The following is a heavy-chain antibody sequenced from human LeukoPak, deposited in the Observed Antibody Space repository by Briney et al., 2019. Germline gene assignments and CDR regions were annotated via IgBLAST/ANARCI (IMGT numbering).Heavy chain of an antibody. CDR1: GYTFTSYY. D-gene: IGHD3-22*01. CDR2: INPGGGST. CDR3: ARRTSFRDSSGSYDY. J-gene: IGHJ4*02. Sequence: ASVKVSCKASGYTFTSYYMHWVRQAPGQGLEWMGIINPGGGSTSYAQKFQGRVTMTRDTSTSTVYMELSSLRSEDTAVYYCARRTSFRDSSGSYDYWGQGTLVTVSS. V-gene: IGHV1-46*01.